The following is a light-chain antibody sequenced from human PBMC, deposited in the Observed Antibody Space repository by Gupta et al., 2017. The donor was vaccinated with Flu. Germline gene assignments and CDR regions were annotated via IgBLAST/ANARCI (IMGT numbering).Light chain of an antibody. CDR1: QDISDS. J-gene: IGKJ4*01. CDR3: EQIKTYPLT. Sequence: DIQLTQSPSFLSASVGDRVTITCRASQDISDSLAWYQQKPGKAPNLLIYGASTLQNGVPSRFSGSRIGTEFTLTIGNLQPEDFATYYCEQIKTYPLTFGGGTKVEIK. V-gene: IGKV1-9*01. CDR2: GAS.